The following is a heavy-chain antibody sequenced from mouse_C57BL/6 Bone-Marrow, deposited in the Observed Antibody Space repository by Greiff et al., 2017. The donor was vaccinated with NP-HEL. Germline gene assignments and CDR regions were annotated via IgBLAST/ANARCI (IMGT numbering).Heavy chain of an antibody. D-gene: IGHD1-1*01. CDR1: GYAFSSSW. Sequence: VKLMESGPELVKPGASVKISCKASGYAFSSSWMNWVKQRPGKGLEWIGRIYPGDGDTNYNGKFKGKATLTADKSSSTAYMQLSSLTSEDSAVYFCARGLRRDYWGQGTTLTVSS. J-gene: IGHJ2*01. CDR2: IYPGDGDT. V-gene: IGHV1-82*01. CDR3: ARGLRRDY.